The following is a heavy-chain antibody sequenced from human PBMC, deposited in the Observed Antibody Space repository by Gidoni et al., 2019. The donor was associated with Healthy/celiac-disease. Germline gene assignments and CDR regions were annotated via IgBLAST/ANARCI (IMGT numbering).Heavy chain of an antibody. Sequence: EVQLVESGGGLIQPGGSLRLSCAASGFPVSSNSMRWVRQAPGKGLEWVSVIDSGGSTYYADSVKGRFTISRDNSKNTLYLQMNSLRAEDTAVYYCASGPAYYYDSSGYYSPGAFDIWGQGTMVTVSS. J-gene: IGHJ3*02. V-gene: IGHV3-53*01. CDR1: GFPVSSNS. CDR3: ASGPAYYYDSSGYYSPGAFDI. D-gene: IGHD3-22*01. CDR2: IDSGGST.